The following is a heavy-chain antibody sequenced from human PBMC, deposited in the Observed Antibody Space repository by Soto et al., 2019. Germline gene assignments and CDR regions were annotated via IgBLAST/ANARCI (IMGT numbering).Heavy chain of an antibody. J-gene: IGHJ4*02. CDR2: ISSSSTYR. V-gene: IGHV3-21*01. CDR3: AREDGQNPPSHSFDY. Sequence: GGSLRLSCSASGFTFNTYSMTWVRQAPGKGLEWVASISSSSTYRHYTDSVRGRFTISRDDAYNSLFLQMNSLRAEDTAVYYCAREDGQNPPSHSFDYWGRGALVTVSS. CDR1: GFTFNTYS.